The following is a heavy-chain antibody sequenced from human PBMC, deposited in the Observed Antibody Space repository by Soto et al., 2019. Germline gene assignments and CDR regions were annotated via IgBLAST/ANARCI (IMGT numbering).Heavy chain of an antibody. Sequence: EVQLVESGGGLVQPGGSLRLSCAASGFTFSSYWMSWVRQAPGKGLEWVANIKQDGSEKYYMDSVKGRFTISRDNAKNALYLQMNSLRAEDTAVYYCARDGHMVAHDYWGQGTLVPVSS. CDR1: GFTFSSYW. J-gene: IGHJ4*02. CDR3: ARDGHMVAHDY. CDR2: IKQDGSEK. V-gene: IGHV3-7*01. D-gene: IGHD2-21*01.